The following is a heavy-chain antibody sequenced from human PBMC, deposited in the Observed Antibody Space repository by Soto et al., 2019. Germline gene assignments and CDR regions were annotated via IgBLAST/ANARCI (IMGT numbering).Heavy chain of an antibody. V-gene: IGHV3-9*01. CDR3: AKGGVELRRYFDL. J-gene: IGHJ2*01. D-gene: IGHD1-7*01. CDR2: ISWNSGSI. Sequence: GGSLRLSCAASGFTFDDYAMHWVRQAPGKGLEWVSGISWNSGSIGYADSVKGRFTISRDNAKNSLYLQMNSLRAEDTALYYCAKGGVELRRYFDLWGRGTLVTVSS. CDR1: GFTFDDYA.